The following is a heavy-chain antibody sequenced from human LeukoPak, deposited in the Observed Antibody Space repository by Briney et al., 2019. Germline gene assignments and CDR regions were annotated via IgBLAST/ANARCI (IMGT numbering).Heavy chain of an antibody. V-gene: IGHV4-59*01. CDR3: ARDRWFDP. CDR2: IYDSGST. Sequence: SETLSLTCTVSGGSFSDSYWSWIRQPPGKGLEWIGYIYDSGSTNYNPSLKSRVTISVGTSKNQFSLKMNSVTAADTAVYYCARDRWFDPWGQGTLVTVSS. CDR1: GGSFSDSY. J-gene: IGHJ5*02.